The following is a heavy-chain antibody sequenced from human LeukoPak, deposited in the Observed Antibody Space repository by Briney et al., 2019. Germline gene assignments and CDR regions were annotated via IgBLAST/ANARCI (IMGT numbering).Heavy chain of an antibody. Sequence: ASVKVSCKASGYTFTGYYMHWVRQAPGQGLEWMGWINPNSGGTNYAQKFQGRVTMTRDTSISTAYMELSSLRSEDTAVYYCAARNYDFWSGYLTRDYYYYMDVWGKGTTVTVSS. J-gene: IGHJ6*03. V-gene: IGHV1-2*02. D-gene: IGHD3-3*01. CDR2: INPNSGGT. CDR3: AARNYDFWSGYLTRDYYYYMDV. CDR1: GYTFTGYY.